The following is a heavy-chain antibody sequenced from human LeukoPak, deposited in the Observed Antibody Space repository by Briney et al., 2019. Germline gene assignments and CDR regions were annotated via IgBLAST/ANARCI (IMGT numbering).Heavy chain of an antibody. D-gene: IGHD4-23*01. V-gene: IGHV4-38-2*02. Sequence: SETLSLTCTVSGYSISSGYYWGWIRQPPGKGLEWIGSMYHSGSTYDNPSLQSRVTISVDTSKNQFSLKLSSVTAADTAVYYCARGMDYGGTNWFDPWGQGTLVTVSS. J-gene: IGHJ5*02. CDR3: ARGMDYGGTNWFDP. CDR1: GYSISSGYY. CDR2: MYHSGST.